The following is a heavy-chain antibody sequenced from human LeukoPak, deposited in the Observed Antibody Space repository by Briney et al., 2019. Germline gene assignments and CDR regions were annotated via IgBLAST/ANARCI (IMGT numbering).Heavy chain of an antibody. CDR3: ARGMTTVVNTGNYYYYYYMDV. D-gene: IGHD4-23*01. J-gene: IGHJ6*03. CDR2: IYSGGST. Sequence: GGSLRLSCAASGFTVSSNYMSWVRQAPGKGLEWVSVIYSGGSTYYADSVKGRFTISRDNSKNTLYLQMNSLRAEDTAVYYCARGMTTVVNTGNYYYYYYMDVWGKGTTVTVSS. V-gene: IGHV3-66*02. CDR1: GFTVSSNY.